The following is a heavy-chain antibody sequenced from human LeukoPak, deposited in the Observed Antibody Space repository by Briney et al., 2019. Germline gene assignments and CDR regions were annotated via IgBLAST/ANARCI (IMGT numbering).Heavy chain of an antibody. V-gene: IGHV3-48*04. J-gene: IGHJ4*02. CDR2: ISSSSSTI. CDR1: GFTFSSYN. CDR3: ARGYYDSSGYYYGAY. D-gene: IGHD3-22*01. Sequence: PGGSLRLSCAASGFTFSSYNMNWVRQAPGKGLEWVSYISSSSSTIYYADSVKGRFTISRDNAKNSLYLQMNGLRAEDTAVYYCARGYYDSSGYYYGAYWGQGTLVTVSS.